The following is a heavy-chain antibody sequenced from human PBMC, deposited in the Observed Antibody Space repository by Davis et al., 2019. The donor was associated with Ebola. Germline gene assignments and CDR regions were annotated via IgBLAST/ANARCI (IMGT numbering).Heavy chain of an antibody. D-gene: IGHD2-2*02. V-gene: IGHV3-21*01. J-gene: IGHJ6*02. CDR3: ARDLYLGSWNYYGMDV. CDR2: ISSSSSYI. Sequence: GESLKISCAASGFTFSSYSMNWVRQAPGKGLKWVSSISSSSSYIYYADSVKGRFTISRDNAKNSLYLQMNSLRAEDTAVYYCARDLYLGSWNYYGMDVWGQGTTVTVSS. CDR1: GFTFSSYS.